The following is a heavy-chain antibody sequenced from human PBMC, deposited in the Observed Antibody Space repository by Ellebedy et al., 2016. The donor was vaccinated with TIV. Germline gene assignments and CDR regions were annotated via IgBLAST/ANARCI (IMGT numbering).Heavy chain of an antibody. V-gene: IGHV5-51*01. D-gene: IGHD3-16*01. CDR3: AGGNYVKMDV. CDR2: IYPGDSDT. J-gene: IGHJ6*02. CDR1: GYTFTTSW. Sequence: ASVKVSCKGSGYTFTTSWIGWVRQMPGKGLEWMGIIYPGDSDTRYSPSFQGQVTISADKSISTAYLQWSSLKASDTAMYYCAGGNYVKMDVWGQGTTVTVSS.